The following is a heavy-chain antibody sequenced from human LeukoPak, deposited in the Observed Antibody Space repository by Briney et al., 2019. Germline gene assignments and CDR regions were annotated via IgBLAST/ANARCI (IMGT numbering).Heavy chain of an antibody. CDR3: ARDSSGYYLPAFDI. J-gene: IGHJ3*02. CDR2: IYSGGST. V-gene: IGHV3-53*01. D-gene: IGHD3-22*01. CDR1: GFTVSSNY. Sequence: PGGSLRLSCAAFGFTVSSNYMSWVRQAPGKGLEWASVIYSGGSTYYADSVKGRFTISRDNSKNTLYLQMNSLRAEDTAVYYCARDSSGYYLPAFDIWGQGTMVTVSS.